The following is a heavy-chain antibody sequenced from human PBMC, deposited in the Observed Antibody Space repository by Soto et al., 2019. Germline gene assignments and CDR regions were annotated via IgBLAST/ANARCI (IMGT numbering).Heavy chain of an antibody. CDR3: ARDAGSGTYSYYYSLDV. CDR2: IYDSGST. CDR1: GDSINSYY. D-gene: IGHD3-10*01. Sequence: SETLSLTCTFSGDSINSYYWSWIRQPPGKGLEWLGYIYDSGSTSYNPSLKSRVTISVDTSKNQFSLRLSSVTAADTAVYYCARDAGSGTYSYYYSLDVWGQGTTVTVS. J-gene: IGHJ6*02. V-gene: IGHV4-59*01.